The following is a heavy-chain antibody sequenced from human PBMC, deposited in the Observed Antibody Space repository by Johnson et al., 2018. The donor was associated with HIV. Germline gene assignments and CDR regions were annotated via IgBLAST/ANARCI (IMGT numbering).Heavy chain of an antibody. CDR1: GFTFSGYG. CDR3: ARPAAGGAFDI. J-gene: IGHJ3*02. V-gene: IGHV3-30*03. D-gene: IGHD3-10*01. Sequence: QVQLVESGGGEVQPGRSLRLSCAASGFTFSGYGMHWVRQAPGKGLEWVAVISYDGSNKYYAESVKGRFTISRDNSKNTMYLQMNSLRAEDTAVYYCARPAAGGAFDIWGQGTMVTVSS. CDR2: ISYDGSNK.